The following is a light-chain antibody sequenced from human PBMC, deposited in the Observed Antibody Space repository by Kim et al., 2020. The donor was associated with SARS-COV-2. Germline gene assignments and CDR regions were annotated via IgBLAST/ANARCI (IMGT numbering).Light chain of an antibody. CDR2: GAS. CDR3: QQYDSSPLT. J-gene: IGKJ4*01. CDR1: QSISSSY. V-gene: IGKV3-20*01. Sequence: EIVLTQSPGTLSLSPGGRATLSCRATQSISSSYIAWYQQKPGQAPRLLIFGASNRATGIPDRFSGSGSGTDFTLTISRVEPEDFAVYYCQQYDSSPLTFGGGTKVDIK.